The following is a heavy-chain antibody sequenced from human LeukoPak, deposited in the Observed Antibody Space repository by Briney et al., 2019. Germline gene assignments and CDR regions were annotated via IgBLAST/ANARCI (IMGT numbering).Heavy chain of an antibody. J-gene: IGHJ4*02. D-gene: IGHD6-6*01. Sequence: PSETLSLTCAVYGGSFSGYYWSWIRQPPGKGLEWIGEINHSGSTNYNPSLKSRVTISVDTSKNQFSLKLSSVTAADTAVYYCARGVPEYSSSIYYFDYWGQGTLVTVSS. CDR2: INHSGST. V-gene: IGHV4-34*01. CDR3: ARGVPEYSSSIYYFDY. CDR1: GGSFSGYY.